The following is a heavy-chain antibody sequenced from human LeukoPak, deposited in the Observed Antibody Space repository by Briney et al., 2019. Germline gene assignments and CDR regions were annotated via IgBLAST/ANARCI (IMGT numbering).Heavy chain of an antibody. Sequence: SETLSLTCAVYGGSFSGYYWSWIRQPPGKGLEWIGYIYYSGSTNYNPSLKSRVTISVDTSKNQFSLKLSSVTAADTAVYYCARVAPVLRFLEWLPGGNYFDYWGQGTLVTVSS. CDR1: GGSFSGYY. CDR2: IYYSGST. D-gene: IGHD3-3*01. CDR3: ARVAPVLRFLEWLPGGNYFDY. J-gene: IGHJ4*02. V-gene: IGHV4-59*01.